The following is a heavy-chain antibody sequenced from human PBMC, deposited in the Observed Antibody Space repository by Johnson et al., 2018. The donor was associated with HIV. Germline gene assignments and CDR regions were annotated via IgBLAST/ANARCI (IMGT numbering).Heavy chain of an antibody. CDR2: ISYDGSKR. D-gene: IGHD4-23*01. CDR3: ASGEDYGGNYGALDI. J-gene: IGHJ3*02. Sequence: QVQLVESGGGVVQPGRSLRLSCAASRFTFSSYAMHWVRQAPGKGLEWVAVISYDGSKRYYADSVRGRLTISRDNSKNTLYLQVNGLRVEDTAVFYCASGEDYGGNYGALDIWGQGTMVTVSS. CDR1: RFTFSSYA. V-gene: IGHV3-30*01.